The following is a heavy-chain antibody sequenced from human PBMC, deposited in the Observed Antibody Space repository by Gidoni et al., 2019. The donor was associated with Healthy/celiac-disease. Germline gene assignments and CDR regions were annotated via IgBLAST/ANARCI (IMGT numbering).Heavy chain of an antibody. D-gene: IGHD3-10*01. CDR2: INPNSGGT. J-gene: IGHJ6*02. CDR1: GYTFTGYY. Sequence: QVQLVQSGAEVKKPGASVKVSCKASGYTFTGYYMHWVRQAPGQGLEWMGWINPNSGGTNYAQKFQGRVTMTRDTSISTAYMELSRLRSDDTAVYYCATPKGLYGSGPDPYYGMDVWGQGTTVTVSS. CDR3: ATPKGLYGSGPDPYYGMDV. V-gene: IGHV1-2*02.